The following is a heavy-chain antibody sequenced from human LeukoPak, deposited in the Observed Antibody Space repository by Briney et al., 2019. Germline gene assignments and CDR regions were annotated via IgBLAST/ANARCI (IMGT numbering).Heavy chain of an antibody. D-gene: IGHD1-26*01. Sequence: SETLSLTCTVSGGSISSSSYYWGWIRQPPGKGLEWIGSIYYSGSTYYNPSLKSRVTISVDTSKNQFSLKLSSVTAADTAVYYCARGAFKMDVWGKGTTVTISS. J-gene: IGHJ6*04. CDR3: ARGAFKMDV. CDR1: GGSISSSSYY. CDR2: IYYSGST. V-gene: IGHV4-39*07.